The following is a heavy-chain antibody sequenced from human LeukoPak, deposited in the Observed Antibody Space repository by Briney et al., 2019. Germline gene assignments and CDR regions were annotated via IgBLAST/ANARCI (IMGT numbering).Heavy chain of an antibody. CDR1: GGSISSHY. D-gene: IGHD1-26*01. V-gene: IGHV4-59*11. CDR3: ARVFEVGASIIYAFDI. Sequence: PSETLSLTCTVSGGSISSHYWSWIRQPPGKGLEWIGNIHYSGSTNYNPSLKSRVTISVDTSKNQFSLKLSSVTAADTAVYYCARVFEVGASIIYAFDIWGQGTMVTVSS. J-gene: IGHJ3*02. CDR2: IHYSGST.